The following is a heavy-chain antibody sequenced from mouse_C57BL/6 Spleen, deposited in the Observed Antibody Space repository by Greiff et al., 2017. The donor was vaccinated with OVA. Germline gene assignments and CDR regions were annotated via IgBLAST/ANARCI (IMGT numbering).Heavy chain of an antibody. V-gene: IGHV1-66*01. CDR3: AREGYGSRDYAMDY. D-gene: IGHD1-1*01. CDR2: IYPGSGNT. CDR1: GYSFTSYY. J-gene: IGHJ4*01. Sequence: VQLQQSGPELVKPGASVTISCKASGYSFTSYYIHWVKQRPGQGLEWIGWIYPGSGNTKYNEKFKGKATLTADTYSSTAYMQLSSLTSEDSAVYDCAREGYGSRDYAMDYWGQGTSVTVSS.